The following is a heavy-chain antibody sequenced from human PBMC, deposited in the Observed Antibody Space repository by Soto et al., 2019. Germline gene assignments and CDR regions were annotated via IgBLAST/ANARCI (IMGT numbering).Heavy chain of an antibody. CDR2: INAGNGNT. Sequence: ASVKVSCKASGYTFTSYAMHWVRQAPGQRLEWMGWINAGNGNTKYPQKFQGRVTITRDTSASTAYMELSSLRSEDTAVYYCARDGLYYYYYYGMDVWGQGTTVTVSS. CDR1: GYTFTSYA. D-gene: IGHD3-16*01. CDR3: ARDGLYYYYYYGMDV. J-gene: IGHJ6*02. V-gene: IGHV1-3*01.